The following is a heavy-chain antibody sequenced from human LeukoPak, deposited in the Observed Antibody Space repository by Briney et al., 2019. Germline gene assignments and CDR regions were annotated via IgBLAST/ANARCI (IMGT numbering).Heavy chain of an antibody. CDR3: ARERRITIFGVGPYYFDY. CDR1: GFTVSSNY. Sequence: GGSLRLSCAASGFTVSSNYMSWVRQAPGKGLEWVSAIYSGGSTYYADSVKGRFTISRDNSKNTLYLQMNSPRAEDTAVYYCARERRITIFGVGPYYFDYWGQGTLVTVSS. CDR2: IYSGGST. J-gene: IGHJ4*02. V-gene: IGHV3-53*01. D-gene: IGHD3-3*01.